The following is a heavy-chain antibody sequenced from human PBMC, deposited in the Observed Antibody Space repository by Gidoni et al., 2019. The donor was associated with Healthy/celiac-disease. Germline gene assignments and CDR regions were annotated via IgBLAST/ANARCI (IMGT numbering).Heavy chain of an antibody. Sequence: EVQLVESGGVVVQPGGSLRLSCAASGFTFDDYTMHWVRQAPGKGLRWVSLISWDGGSTYYADSVKGRFTISRDNSKNSRYLQMNSLRTEDTALYYCAKDRGEGSGSYYGPDYWCQGTLVTVSS. CDR2: ISWDGGST. J-gene: IGHJ4*02. D-gene: IGHD3-10*01. CDR1: GFTFDDYT. V-gene: IGHV3-43*01. CDR3: AKDRGEGSGSYYGPDY.